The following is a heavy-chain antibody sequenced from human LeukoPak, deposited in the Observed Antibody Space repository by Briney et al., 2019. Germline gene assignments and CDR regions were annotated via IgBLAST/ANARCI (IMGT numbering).Heavy chain of an antibody. CDR3: ARDRRGIAVAGGNFDY. CDR1: GYSISSGYY. J-gene: IGHJ4*02. V-gene: IGHV4-38-2*02. CDR2: IFHDGTT. D-gene: IGHD6-19*01. Sequence: TSETLSLTCTVSGYSISSGYYWGWIRQPPGKGLEWIGSIFHDGTTYYNPSLKSRVTISLESSKNQFSLKLGSVTAADTAVYYCARDRRGIAVAGGNFDYWGQGTLVTVSS.